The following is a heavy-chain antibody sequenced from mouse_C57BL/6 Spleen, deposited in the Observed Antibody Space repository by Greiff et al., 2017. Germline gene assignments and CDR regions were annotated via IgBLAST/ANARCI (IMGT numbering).Heavy chain of an antibody. CDR1: GYSITSGYY. CDR3: AREGGYFDY. CDR2: ISYDGSN. V-gene: IGHV3-6*01. J-gene: IGHJ2*01. Sequence: VQLKESGPGLVKPSQSLSLTCSVTGYSITSGYYWNWIRQFPGNKLEWMGSISYDGSNNYNPSLKNRISITRDTSKNQFFLKLNSLTTEDTATYYCAREGGYFDYWGQGTTLTVSS.